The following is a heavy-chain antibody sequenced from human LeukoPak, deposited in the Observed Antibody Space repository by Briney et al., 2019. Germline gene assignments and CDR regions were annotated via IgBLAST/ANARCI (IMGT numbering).Heavy chain of an antibody. V-gene: IGHV3-23*01. CDR2: IRGSGGST. J-gene: IGHJ4*02. CDR3: AKDRVARGDQLFDY. D-gene: IGHD3-10*01. CDR1: GSTFSNNA. Sequence: PGGSLRLSCAASGSTFSNNAMNWARQVPGKGLGWDSTIRGSGGSTTYADSVKGRFTISRDNSKNMLYLQMNSLRGEDTAVYYCAKDRVARGDQLFDYWGQGTLVTVSS.